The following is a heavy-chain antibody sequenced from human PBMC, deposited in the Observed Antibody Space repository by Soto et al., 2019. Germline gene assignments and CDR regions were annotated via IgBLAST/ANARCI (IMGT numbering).Heavy chain of an antibody. Sequence: EVQLVESGGGLVQPGGSLKLSCAASGVTFSGSAMHCVRQASGNGLEWVGRVRSKANSYATAYAASVKGRFTISRDDSKNTSYLQMNILKTEDPVVQYCTRHMITKVRGVIVENWFDPCGQGTLVTVSS. CDR2: VRSKANSYAT. CDR1: GVTFSGSA. D-gene: IGHD3-10*01. V-gene: IGHV3-73*01. CDR3: TRHMITKVRGVIVENWFDP. J-gene: IGHJ5*02.